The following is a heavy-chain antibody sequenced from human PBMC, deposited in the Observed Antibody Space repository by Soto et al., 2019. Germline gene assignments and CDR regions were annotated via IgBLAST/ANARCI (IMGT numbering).Heavy chain of an antibody. J-gene: IGHJ6*02. Sequence: SETLSLTCTVSGGSISSYYWSWIQQPPGKGLEWIGYIYYSGSTNYNPSLKSRVTISVDTSKNQFSLKLSSVTAADTAVYYCARAVAGPFYYYYYGMDVWGQGTTVTVSS. D-gene: IGHD6-19*01. CDR3: ARAVAGPFYYYYYGMDV. CDR1: GGSISSYY. V-gene: IGHV4-59*01. CDR2: IYYSGST.